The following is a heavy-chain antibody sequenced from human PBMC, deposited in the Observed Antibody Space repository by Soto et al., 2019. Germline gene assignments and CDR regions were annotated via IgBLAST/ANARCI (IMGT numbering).Heavy chain of an antibody. CDR1: GFTFSPYA. J-gene: IGHJ6*02. Sequence: VRLSCAASGFTFSPYAMTWVRQAPGKGLEWVSSISGSGGNTNYADSVKGRFTVSRDNSKRTLSLQMNSLTEEDTAIYYCAKGLRRLLRTQYYYGLDVWGRGTTVTVSS. CDR3: AKGLRRLLRTQYYYGLDV. V-gene: IGHV3-23*01. D-gene: IGHD3-16*01. CDR2: ISGSGGNT.